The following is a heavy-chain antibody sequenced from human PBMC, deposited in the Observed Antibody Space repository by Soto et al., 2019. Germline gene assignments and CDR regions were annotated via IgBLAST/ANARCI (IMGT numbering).Heavy chain of an antibody. CDR3: ARVRITIFGVVDGMDV. V-gene: IGHV1-18*04. J-gene: IGHJ6*02. CDR1: GYTFTSYG. CDR2: ISAYNGNT. Sequence: GASVKVSCKASGYTFTSYGISWVRQAPGQGLEWMGWISAYNGNTNYAQKLQGRVTMTTDTSTSTAYMELRSLRSDDTAVYYCARVRITIFGVVDGMDVWGQGTTVTVSS. D-gene: IGHD3-3*01.